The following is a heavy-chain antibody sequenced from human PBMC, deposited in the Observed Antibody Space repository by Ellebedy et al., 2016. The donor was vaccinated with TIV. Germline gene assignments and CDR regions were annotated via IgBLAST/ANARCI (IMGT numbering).Heavy chain of an antibody. D-gene: IGHD6-13*01. V-gene: IGHV3-21*01. J-gene: IGHJ4*02. CDR3: ARELAAAGFFDY. Sequence: PGGSLRLSCAASGITISSYTMNWVRQAPGKGLEWVSSISSSNHYIYYADSVKGRFTISRDNAKNSLYLQMNSLRAEDTAVFYCARELAAAGFFDYWGQGTLVTVSS. CDR2: ISSSNHYI. CDR1: GITISSYT.